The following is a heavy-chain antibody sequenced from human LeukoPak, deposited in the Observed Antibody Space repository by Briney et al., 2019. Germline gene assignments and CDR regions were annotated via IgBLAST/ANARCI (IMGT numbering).Heavy chain of an antibody. CDR3: ARDGMEGIDY. D-gene: IGHD1-1*01. CDR1: GGSICSGGYY. Sequence: SETLSLTCTVSGGSICSGGYYWSWIRQHPGKGLEWIGYIYYSGSTYYNPSLKSRVTISVDTSKNQFSLKLSSVTAADTAVYYCARDGMEGIDYWGQGTLVTVSS. CDR2: IYYSGST. J-gene: IGHJ4*02. V-gene: IGHV4-31*03.